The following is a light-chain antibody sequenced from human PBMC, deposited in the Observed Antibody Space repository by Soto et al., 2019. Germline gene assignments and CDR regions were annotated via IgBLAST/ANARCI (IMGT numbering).Light chain of an antibody. CDR1: SSDIGAGYD. J-gene: IGLJ1*01. CDR2: GNS. V-gene: IGLV1-40*01. CDR3: QSYDGSLSGSYV. Sequence: QPVLTQPPSVSGAPGQRVTISCSGSSSDIGAGYDVHWYQQLPGTAPKLLIYGNSNRPSGVPDRFSGSKSGTSASLAIIGLQAEDEADYYCQSYDGSLSGSYVFGTGTKLTVL.